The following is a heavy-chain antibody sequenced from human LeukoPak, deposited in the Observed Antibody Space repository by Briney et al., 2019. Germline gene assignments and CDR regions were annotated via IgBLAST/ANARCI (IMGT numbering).Heavy chain of an antibody. Sequence: SQTLSLTCTVSGGSISSGSYYWSWIRQPPGKGLEWIGEINHSGSTNYNPSLKSRVTISVDTSKNQFSLKLSSVTAADTAVYYCATAAGKWLRWGQGTLVTVSS. CDR3: ATAAGKWLR. V-gene: IGHV4-39*07. J-gene: IGHJ4*02. CDR2: INHSGST. CDR1: GGSISSGSYY. D-gene: IGHD6-19*01.